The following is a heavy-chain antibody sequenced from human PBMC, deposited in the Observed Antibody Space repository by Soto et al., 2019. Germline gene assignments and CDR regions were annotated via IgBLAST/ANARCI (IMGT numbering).Heavy chain of an antibody. V-gene: IGHV1-69*13. Sequence: ASVKVSCKASGGTFSSYAISWVRQAPGQGLEWMGGIIPIFGTANYAQKFQGRVTITADESTSTAYMELSSLRSEDTAVYYCAETAVAGNIIFDYWGQGTLVTVSS. D-gene: IGHD6-19*01. CDR3: AETAVAGNIIFDY. CDR1: GGTFSSYA. CDR2: IIPIFGTA. J-gene: IGHJ4*02.